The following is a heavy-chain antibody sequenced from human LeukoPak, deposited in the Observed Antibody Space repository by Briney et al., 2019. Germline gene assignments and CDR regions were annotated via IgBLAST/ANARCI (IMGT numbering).Heavy chain of an antibody. CDR1: GYPFTTYE. J-gene: IGHJ5*02. V-gene: IGHV1-8*01. CDR2: VHPNSGNT. Sequence: ASVKVSCKTSGYPFTTYEINWVRQAAGQGLEWMGWVHPNSGNTAYAQKFQGRVTMTRDTSISTAHMELSSLRSDDTAVYFCARGPRNDPWGQGTLVTVSS. CDR3: ARGPRNDP. D-gene: IGHD1-14*01.